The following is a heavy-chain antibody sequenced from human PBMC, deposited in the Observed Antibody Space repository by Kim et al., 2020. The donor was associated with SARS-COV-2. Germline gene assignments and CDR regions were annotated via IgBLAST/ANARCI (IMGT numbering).Heavy chain of an antibody. CDR1: GGSISSYY. CDR2: IYYSGST. J-gene: IGHJ6*02. CDR3: ARDGAPYGDYDPAYYYGMDV. Sequence: SETLSLTCTVSGGSISSYYWSWIRQPPGKGLEWIGYIYYSGSTNYNPSLKSRVTISVDTSKNQFSLKLSSGTAADTAVYYCARDGAPYGDYDPAYYYGMDVWGQGTTVTFSS. D-gene: IGHD4-17*01. V-gene: IGHV4-59*01.